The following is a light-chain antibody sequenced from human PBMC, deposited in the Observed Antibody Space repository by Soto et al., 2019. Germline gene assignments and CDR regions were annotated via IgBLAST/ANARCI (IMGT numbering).Light chain of an antibody. Sequence: EIVLTQSPGTLSLSQGERATLSCRASQSVSNNYLAWYQQKPGQAPRLLFNDASSRATGIPNRFSGSGSGTDFTLTISRLEPEDFAVYYCQQYGSSPPTFGQGTKVDIK. CDR3: QQYGSSPPT. CDR1: QSVSNNY. V-gene: IGKV3-20*01. CDR2: DAS. J-gene: IGKJ1*01.